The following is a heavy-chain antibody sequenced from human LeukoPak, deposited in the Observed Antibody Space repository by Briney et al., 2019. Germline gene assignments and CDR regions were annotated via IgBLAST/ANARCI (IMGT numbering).Heavy chain of an antibody. CDR1: GFSFSDAR. V-gene: IGHV3-7*01. Sequence: PGGSLRLSCAVSGFSFSDARMSWVRQAPGKGLEWVASIKHDGSEKYYVDSVRGRFTISRDNTMNSLYLQMSSLRAEDTAVYYCATDRGWRTSGYYLYYFEYWGQGTLVTYSS. J-gene: IGHJ4*02. CDR3: ATDRGWRTSGYYLYYFEY. CDR2: IKHDGSEK. D-gene: IGHD3-3*01.